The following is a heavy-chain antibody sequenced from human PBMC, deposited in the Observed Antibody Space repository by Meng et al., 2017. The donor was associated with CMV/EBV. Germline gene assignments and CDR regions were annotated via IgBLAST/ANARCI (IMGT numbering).Heavy chain of an antibody. CDR1: GGSISSYY. CDR3: ARVRITGTTKVPYNWFDP. CDR2: IYYSGST. Sequence: SETLSLTCTVSGGSISSYYWSWIRQPPGKGLEWIGYIYYSGSTNYNPSLKSRVTISVDTSKNQFSLKLSSVTAADTAVYYCARVRITGTTKVPYNWFDPWGQGTLVTVSS. V-gene: IGHV4-59*01. J-gene: IGHJ5*02. D-gene: IGHD1-7*01.